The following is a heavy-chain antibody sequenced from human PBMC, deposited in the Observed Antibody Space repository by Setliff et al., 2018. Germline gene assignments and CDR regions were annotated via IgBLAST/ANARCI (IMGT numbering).Heavy chain of an antibody. J-gene: IGHJ4*01. CDR3: VRPGGTTVVARHFDY. CDR2: ISYSGTP. D-gene: IGHD2-15*01. V-gene: IGHV4-39*01. CDR1: GDSIARSYLY. Sequence: SETLSLTCTVSGDSIARSYLYWGWIRQAPGSGLEWIGSISYSGTPYYNASVESRVTISIDTSRNQFSLELRSVTVADTATYYCVRPGGTTVVARHFDYWGSGILVTVSS.